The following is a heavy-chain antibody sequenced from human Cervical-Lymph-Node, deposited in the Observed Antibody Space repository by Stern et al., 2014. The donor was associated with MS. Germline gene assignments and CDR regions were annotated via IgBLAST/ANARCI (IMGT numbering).Heavy chain of an antibody. CDR2: VIPIFDTT. CDR3: ARKQLGESNGQNYDYGMDV. Sequence: QVQLVESGAEVKKPGSSVKVSCKASGGTFNSYAISWVRQAPGQGLEWMGGVIPIFDTTNYTQKYEGRVTITADESTTTAYMELSSLRSEDTAVYFCARKQLGESNGQNYDYGMDVWGQGTTVTVSS. V-gene: IGHV1-69*01. CDR1: GGTFNSYA. J-gene: IGHJ6*02. D-gene: IGHD3-16*01.